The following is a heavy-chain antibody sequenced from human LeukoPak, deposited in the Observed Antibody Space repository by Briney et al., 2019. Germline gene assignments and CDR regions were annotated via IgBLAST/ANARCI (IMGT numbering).Heavy chain of an antibody. V-gene: IGHV4-34*01. CDR2: INHSGST. CDR1: GGSFSGYY. Sequence: ETLSLTCAVYGGSFSGYYWSWIRQPPGKGLEWIGEINHSGSTNYNPSLKSRVTISVDTSKNQFALKLSSVTAADTAVYYCAKGNRIVGATRRYWYFDLWGRGTLVTVSS. J-gene: IGHJ2*01. CDR3: AKGNRIVGATRRYWYFDL. D-gene: IGHD1-26*01.